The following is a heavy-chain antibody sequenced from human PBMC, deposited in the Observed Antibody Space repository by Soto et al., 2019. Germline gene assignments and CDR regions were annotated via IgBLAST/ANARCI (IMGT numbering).Heavy chain of an antibody. CDR2: IRNPGYGGTT. CDR3: VRGSFGYYGP. CDR1: GFSFGDYA. V-gene: IGHV3-49*04. J-gene: IGHJ5*02. D-gene: IGHD3-3*01. Sequence: PGGSLRLSCTTSGFSFGDYAMTWARQAPGKGLEWVGFIRNPGYGGTTEYATSVKGRFIISRDDSMSSAYLQLNSLKVDDSAVYYCVRGSFGYYGPWGQGTLVTVSS.